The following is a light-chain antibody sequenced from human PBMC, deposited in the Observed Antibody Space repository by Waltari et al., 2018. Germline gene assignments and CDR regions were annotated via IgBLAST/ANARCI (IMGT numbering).Light chain of an antibody. J-gene: IGLJ2*01. Sequence: QLALTQSPSASASLGASVTLTCTLSSGHSDYPIACHQQQPEKGPRYLMKLDSDGSHTMGDGIPHRFSGSSSGAERYLTISSLQYEDEADYYCQTWGTGFVVFGGGTKLTVL. CDR3: QTWGTGFVV. V-gene: IGLV4-69*01. CDR1: SGHSDYP. CDR2: LDSDGSH.